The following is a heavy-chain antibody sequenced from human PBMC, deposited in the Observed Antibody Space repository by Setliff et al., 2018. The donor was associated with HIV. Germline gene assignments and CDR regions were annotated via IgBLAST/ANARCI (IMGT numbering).Heavy chain of an antibody. CDR1: GFTVRRFY. CDR2: IYSDGSS. J-gene: IGHJ4*02. CDR3: ARDSPLSHFDY. V-gene: IGHV3-53*01. Sequence: LRLSCAASGFTVRRFYMSWVRQAPGKGLEWVSVIYSDGSSYYADSVRGRFTISRDNYKNTLYLQMNSLRPEDTAVYYCARDSPLSHFDYWGQGILVTVSS.